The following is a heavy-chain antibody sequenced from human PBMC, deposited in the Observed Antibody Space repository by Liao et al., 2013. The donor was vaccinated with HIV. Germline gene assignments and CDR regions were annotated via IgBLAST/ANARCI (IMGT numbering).Heavy chain of an antibody. CDR2: IYTTGST. Sequence: QVPLQESGPGLVKPSEILSLTCTVSGGSMSSYYWSWIRQPAGKGLEYIGRIYTTGSTNYNPSLKSRVTMSVDTSKNQFSLKLSSVTAADSAVYYCASSGAAATQFDYWGRGNPGHRLL. CDR3: ASSGAAATQFDY. J-gene: IGHJ4*02. CDR1: GGSMSSYY. V-gene: IGHV4-4*07. D-gene: IGHD6-13*01.